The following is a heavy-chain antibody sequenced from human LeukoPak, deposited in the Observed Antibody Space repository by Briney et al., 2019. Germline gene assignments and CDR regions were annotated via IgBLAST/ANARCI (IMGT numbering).Heavy chain of an antibody. V-gene: IGHV3-7*01. CDR3: TKDLNHDSSG. Sequence: GGSLRLSCAESGYTSRDARMTSVRQAPGKGLECVANIKTDGSAKYYPDSVKGRFTVSRDNAKNSLYLQMNNMRVKDTAIYYCTKDLNHDSSGWGQGTLVTVSS. CDR2: IKTDGSAK. J-gene: IGHJ4*02. D-gene: IGHD3-22*01. CDR1: GYTSRDAR.